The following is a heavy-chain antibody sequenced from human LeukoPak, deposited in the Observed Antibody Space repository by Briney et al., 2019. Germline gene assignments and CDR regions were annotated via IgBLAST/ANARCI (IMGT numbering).Heavy chain of an antibody. Sequence: SVKVSCKASGDTFNNYSINWVRQAPGQGLEWMGGVIPFFGPANYAQKFQGRVTITPDESTSTAYMELSSLTSDDTAVYYCATPGGELPFAHWGQGTLVTVSS. V-gene: IGHV1-69*13. CDR3: ATPGGELPFAH. D-gene: IGHD3-16*01. CDR1: GDTFNNYS. CDR2: VIPFFGPA. J-gene: IGHJ4*02.